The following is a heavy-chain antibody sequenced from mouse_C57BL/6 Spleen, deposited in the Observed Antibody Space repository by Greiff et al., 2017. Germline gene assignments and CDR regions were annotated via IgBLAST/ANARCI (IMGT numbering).Heavy chain of an antibody. CDR2: ISDGGSYT. CDR1: GFTFSSYA. Sequence: EVKLVESGGGLVKPGGSLKLSCAASGFTFSSYAMSWVRQTPEKRLEWVATISDGGSYTYYPDNVKGRFTISRDNAKNNLYLQMSHLKSEDTAMYYCARGRGLMDYWGQGTSVTVSS. V-gene: IGHV5-4*03. CDR3: ARGRGLMDY. J-gene: IGHJ4*01.